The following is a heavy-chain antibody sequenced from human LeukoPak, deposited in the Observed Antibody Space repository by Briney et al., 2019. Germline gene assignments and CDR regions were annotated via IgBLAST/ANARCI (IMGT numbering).Heavy chain of an antibody. Sequence: PGRSLRLSCADSGFILGSYAMHWVRQAPGKGLEWVAVISNDGKDKYHADSVKGRFTVSRDNSKNTLFLQMNSLRAEDTAVYYCARAEYYASSGSAAFDLWGQGTMVTVSS. J-gene: IGHJ3*01. CDR1: GFILGSYA. CDR3: ARAEYYASSGSAAFDL. V-gene: IGHV3-30*04. D-gene: IGHD3-22*01. CDR2: ISNDGKDK.